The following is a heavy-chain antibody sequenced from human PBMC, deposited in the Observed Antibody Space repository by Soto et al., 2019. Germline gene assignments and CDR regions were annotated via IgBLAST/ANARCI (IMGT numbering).Heavy chain of an antibody. CDR1: AFTFSSYS. CDR2: ISSSSSYI. V-gene: IGHV3-21*01. D-gene: IGHD2-15*01. J-gene: IGHJ6*02. Sequence: LXLSCAASAFTFSSYSMNWVRQAPGKGLEWVSSISSSSSYIYYADSVKGRFTISRDNAKNSLYLQMNSLRAEDTAVYYCARDGSRSYYYGMDVWGQGTTATVSS. CDR3: ARDGSRSYYYGMDV.